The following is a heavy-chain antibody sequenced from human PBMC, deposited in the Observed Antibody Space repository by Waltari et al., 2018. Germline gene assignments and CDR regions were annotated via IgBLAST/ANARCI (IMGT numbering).Heavy chain of an antibody. CDR1: GYPLTELS. Sequence: QVQLVQSGAEVKKPGASVKVSCKASGYPLTELSMHWVGKAPGKGLEWMGGFDPEDGETIYAQKFQGRVTMTEDTSTDTAYMELSSLRSEDTAVYYCATGVPYYGGNSNDAFDIWGQGTMVTVSS. CDR2: FDPEDGET. CDR3: ATGVPYYGGNSNDAFDI. J-gene: IGHJ3*02. V-gene: IGHV1-24*01. D-gene: IGHD4-17*01.